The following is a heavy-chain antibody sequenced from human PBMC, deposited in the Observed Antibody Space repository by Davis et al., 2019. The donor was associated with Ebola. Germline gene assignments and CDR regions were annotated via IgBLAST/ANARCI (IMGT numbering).Heavy chain of an antibody. D-gene: IGHD1-26*01. CDR3: ARGFTTDYYYYGMDV. V-gene: IGHV1-8*02. Sequence: AASVKVSCKASGYTFTSYGISWVRQATGQGLEWMGWMNPNSGNTGYAQKFQGRVTMTRNTSISTAYMELSSLRSEDTAVYYCARGFTTDYYYYGMDVWGQGTTVTVSS. CDR2: MNPNSGNT. CDR1: GYTFTSYG. J-gene: IGHJ6*02.